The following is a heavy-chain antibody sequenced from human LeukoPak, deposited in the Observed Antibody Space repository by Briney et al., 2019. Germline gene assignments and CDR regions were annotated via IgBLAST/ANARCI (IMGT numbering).Heavy chain of an antibody. D-gene: IGHD3-22*01. CDR3: AKDTNYYDSSGYSN. CDR1: GFTFSSYA. CDR2: ISGSGGST. Sequence: GSLRLSCAASGFTFSSYAMSWVRQAPGKGLEWVSAISGSGGSTYYADSVKGRFTISRDNSKNTLYLQMNSLRAEDTAVYYCAKDTNYYDSSGYSNWGQGILVTVSS. J-gene: IGHJ4*02. V-gene: IGHV3-23*01.